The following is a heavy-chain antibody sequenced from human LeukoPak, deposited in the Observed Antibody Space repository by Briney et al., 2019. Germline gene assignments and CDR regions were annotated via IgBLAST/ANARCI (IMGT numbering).Heavy chain of an antibody. CDR1: GYTFTSYD. CDR2: MNPNSGNT. V-gene: IGHV1-8*03. Sequence: ASVKVSCKASGYTFTSYDINWVRQATGQGLEWMGWMNPNSGNTVSAQKFQGRVTITRNTFISAAYMELSSLRSEDTAVYYCARGGSWYSSSWYFDYWGQGTLVTVSS. D-gene: IGHD6-13*01. J-gene: IGHJ4*02. CDR3: ARGGSWYSSSWYFDY.